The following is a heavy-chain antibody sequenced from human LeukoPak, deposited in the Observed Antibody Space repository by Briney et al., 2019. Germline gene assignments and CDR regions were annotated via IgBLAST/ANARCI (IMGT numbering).Heavy chain of an antibody. Sequence: SETLSLTCTVSGGSISSGGYYWSWIRQHPGKGLEWIGYIYYSGSTYYNPSLKSRITISVDTSKNQFSLKLSSVTAADTAVYYCARVLGGKNYYMDVWGKGTTVTVSS. CDR1: GGSISSGGYY. CDR2: IYYSGST. J-gene: IGHJ6*03. D-gene: IGHD3-16*01. CDR3: ARVLGGKNYYMDV. V-gene: IGHV4-31*03.